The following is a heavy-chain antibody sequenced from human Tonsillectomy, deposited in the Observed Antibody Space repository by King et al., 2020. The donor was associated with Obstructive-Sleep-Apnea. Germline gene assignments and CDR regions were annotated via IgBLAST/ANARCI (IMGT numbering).Heavy chain of an antibody. J-gene: IGHJ4*02. CDR2: IWYDGSNK. D-gene: IGHD3-22*01. CDR3: ARERGDSSGDLDY. CDR1: GFTFSSYG. V-gene: IGHV3-33*01. Sequence: VQLVESGGGVVQPGRSLRLSCAASGFTFSSYGMHWVRQAPGKVLEWVAVIWYDGSNKYYADSVKDRFTISRDNSKNTLYLQMNSLRAEDTAVYYCARERGDSSGDLDYWGQGPLVTVSS.